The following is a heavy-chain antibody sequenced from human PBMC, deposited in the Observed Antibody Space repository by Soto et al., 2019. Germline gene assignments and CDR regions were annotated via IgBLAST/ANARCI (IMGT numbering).Heavy chain of an antibody. D-gene: IGHD1-1*01. CDR2: ISDRGDTT. V-gene: IGHV3-23*01. CDR3: AKDKPGTTSFDY. Sequence: EVQLLESGGGLVQPGGSLRLSCAASGFTISSYAMYWVRQAPGKGLEWVSAISDRGDTTHYADSVKGRFTISRDTSKNTRYLQLNTLRADDTAVYYCAKDKPGTTSFDYWGQGTLVTVSS. CDR1: GFTISSYA. J-gene: IGHJ4*02.